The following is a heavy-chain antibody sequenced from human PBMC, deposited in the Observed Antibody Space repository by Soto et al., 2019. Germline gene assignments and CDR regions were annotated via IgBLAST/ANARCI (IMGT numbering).Heavy chain of an antibody. V-gene: IGHV4-39*01. J-gene: IGHJ3*02. CDR2: IYYSGST. Sequence: TCTVSGGSISSSSYYWGWFRQPPGKGLEWIGSIYYSGSTYYNPSLKSRVTISVDTSTNQFSLKLSSVTAADTAVYYCARPLXVAADAFDIWGQGTLVTVSS. CDR1: GGSISSSSYY. CDR3: ARPLXVAADAFDI. D-gene: IGHD6-19*01.